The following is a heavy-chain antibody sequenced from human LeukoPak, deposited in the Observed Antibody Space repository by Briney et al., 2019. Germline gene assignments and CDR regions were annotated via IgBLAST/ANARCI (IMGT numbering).Heavy chain of an antibody. CDR3: ARAVGGYSPLGY. D-gene: IGHD5-18*01. Sequence: GSLRLSCAASGFTFSSYWMHWVRQAPGKGLVWVSRINPDGNSATYADSVKGRFTISRDNAKNTLYVQMNSLRAEDTAVYYCARAVGGYSPLGYWGQGTLVTVSS. CDR1: GFTFSSYW. V-gene: IGHV3-74*01. CDR2: INPDGNSA. J-gene: IGHJ4*02.